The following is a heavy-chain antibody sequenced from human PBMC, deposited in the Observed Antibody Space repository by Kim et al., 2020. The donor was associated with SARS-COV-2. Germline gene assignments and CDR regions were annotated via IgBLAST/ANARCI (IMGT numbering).Heavy chain of an antibody. D-gene: IGHD4-17*01. J-gene: IGHJ4*02. Sequence: QKLQGRVTMTTDTSTSTAYMELRSLRSDDTAVYYCARGQYGDYPRGDFDYWGQGTLVTVSS. CDR3: ARGQYGDYPRGDFDY. V-gene: IGHV1-18*01.